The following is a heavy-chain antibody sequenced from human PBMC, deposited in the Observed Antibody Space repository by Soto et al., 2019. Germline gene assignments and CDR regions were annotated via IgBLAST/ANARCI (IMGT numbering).Heavy chain of an antibody. J-gene: IGHJ4*02. CDR1: GFSLSTSGVG. CDR3: AHKGPEDWPLDY. D-gene: IGHD3-9*01. Sequence: QITLKESGPTLVRPTQTLTLTCAFSGFSLSTSGVGVGWIRQPPGKALEWLAVIYWDDSKHYSPSLRIRLTITKDTSKNQVVLTMTNMDPMDTGTYCCAHKGPEDWPLDYWGQGTLVTVSS. V-gene: IGHV2-5*02. CDR2: IYWDDSK.